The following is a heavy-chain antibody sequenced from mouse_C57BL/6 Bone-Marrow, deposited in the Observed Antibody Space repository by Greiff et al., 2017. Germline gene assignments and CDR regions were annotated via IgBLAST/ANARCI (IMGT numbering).Heavy chain of an antibody. Sequence: EVQLQQSGGDLVKPGGSLKLSCAASGFTFSSYGMSWVRQTPDKRLEWVATISSGGSYTYYPDSVKGRFTIARDNAKNTLYLQMSSLKSEDPAMYYCARHPPYYYGSRGYFDYWGQGTTLTVSS. V-gene: IGHV5-6*01. CDR2: ISSGGSYT. D-gene: IGHD1-1*01. CDR3: ARHPPYYYGSRGYFDY. J-gene: IGHJ2*01. CDR1: GFTFSSYG.